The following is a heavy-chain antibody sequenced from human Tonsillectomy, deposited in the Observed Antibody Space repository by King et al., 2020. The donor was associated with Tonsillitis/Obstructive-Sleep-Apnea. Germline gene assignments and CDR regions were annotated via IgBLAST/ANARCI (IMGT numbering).Heavy chain of an antibody. CDR1: GGSIGSSSCF. CDR3: ARRRTYGSGSYYFDY. CDR2: IYDSGST. D-gene: IGHD3-10*01. Sequence: QLQESGPGLVKPSETLSVTCTVSGGSIGSSSCFWGWIRPPPGQGLEWIVSIYDSGSTYYSPSLESRVTIFVDASTNQFSLKLTSVTAADTAVYYCARRRTYGSGSYYFDYWGQGTLVTVTS. V-gene: IGHV4-39*01. J-gene: IGHJ4*02.